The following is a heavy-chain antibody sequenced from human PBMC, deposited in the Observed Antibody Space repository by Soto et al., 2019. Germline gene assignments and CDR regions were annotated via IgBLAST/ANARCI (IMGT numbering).Heavy chain of an antibody. J-gene: IGHJ6*02. CDR1: GYDFGSNW. CDR3: ALTGGFAPVYGFDL. D-gene: IGHD3-16*01. V-gene: IGHV5-51*01. Sequence: GESLKICCSCDGYDFGSNWIGWVRERPGKGLEWMGIIYLGDSDTRYSPSFEGQVTLSADRSTSTVFLEWSFLKTSDTAMYFCALTGGFAPVYGFDLWGQGTSVTVSS. CDR2: IYLGDSDT.